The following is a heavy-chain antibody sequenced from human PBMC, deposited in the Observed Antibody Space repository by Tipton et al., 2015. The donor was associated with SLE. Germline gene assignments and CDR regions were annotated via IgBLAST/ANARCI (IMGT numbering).Heavy chain of an antibody. V-gene: IGHV3-7*01. CDR3: AREADSGRDFDS. D-gene: IGHD1-26*01. J-gene: IGHJ4*02. CDR2: IKQDGSQK. CDR1: GFTFSSYW. Sequence: SLRLSCAASGFTFSSYWMSWVRQAPGKGLEWVANIKQDGSQKYYVDSVTGRFTISRANSTNSLYLQMNSLRAEDAAVYYCAREADSGRDFDSWGQGTLVSVSS.